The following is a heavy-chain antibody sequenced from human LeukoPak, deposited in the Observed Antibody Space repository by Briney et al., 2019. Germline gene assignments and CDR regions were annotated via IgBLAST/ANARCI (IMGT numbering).Heavy chain of an antibody. CDR2: INIDGSNT. J-gene: IGHJ4*02. D-gene: IGHD1-26*01. V-gene: IGHV3-74*01. CDR3: ARSLGGAYDY. Sequence: GGPLRPSCAASGFPFSSYWMHWVRQAPGKGLVWVSCINIDGSNTNYADSVKGRFTISRDNAKNTLYLQMDSLRAEDTAVYYCARSLGGAYDYWGQGTLVTVSS. CDR1: GFPFSSYW.